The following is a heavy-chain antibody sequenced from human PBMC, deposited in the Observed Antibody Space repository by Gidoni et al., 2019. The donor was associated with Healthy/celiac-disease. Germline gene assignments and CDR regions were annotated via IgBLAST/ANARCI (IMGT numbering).Heavy chain of an antibody. D-gene: IGHD4-4*01. J-gene: IGHJ6*02. CDR3: ARVPGRGNYDYYYYGMDV. V-gene: IGHV1-69*01. Sequence: QVQLVQSGAAVKKPGSSVKVSCKASGGTFSSYAISWVRQAPGQGLEWMGGIIPIFGTANYAQKFQGRVTITADESTSTAYMELSSLRSEDTAVYYCARVPGRGNYDYYYYGMDVWGQGTTVTVSS. CDR2: IIPIFGTA. CDR1: GGTFSSYA.